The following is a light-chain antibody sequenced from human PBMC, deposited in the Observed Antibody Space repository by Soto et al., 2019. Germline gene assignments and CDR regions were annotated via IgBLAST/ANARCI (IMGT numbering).Light chain of an antibody. J-gene: IGKJ5*01. CDR3: QQFGDLTFI. Sequence: DIKMTQSPSSLSASVGDRVTITCQASQDINNYLNWYQQKPGQAPKLLIYDASGLEVGVPSRFTGSGSGTHFPLTISGLQPEHIATYYCQQFGDLTFIFGQGTRLEI. CDR2: DAS. V-gene: IGKV1-33*01. CDR1: QDINNY.